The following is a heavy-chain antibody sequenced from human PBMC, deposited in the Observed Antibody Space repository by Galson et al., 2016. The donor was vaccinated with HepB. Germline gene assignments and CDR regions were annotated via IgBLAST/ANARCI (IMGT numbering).Heavy chain of an antibody. CDR2: ISGSGVGT. D-gene: IGHD3-10*01. J-gene: IGHJ3*02. CDR3: AKDRTLLVWLEMEPDDALDN. Sequence: SLRLSCAGSGFTFGSYAMHWVRQAPGKGLEWVSTISGSGVGTYYADSVKGRFIVSRDNSKNTLYLLMTSLTAEDTAVYYCAKDRTLLVWLEMEPDDALDNWGQGTMVTVSS. CDR1: GFTFGSYA. V-gene: IGHV3-23*01.